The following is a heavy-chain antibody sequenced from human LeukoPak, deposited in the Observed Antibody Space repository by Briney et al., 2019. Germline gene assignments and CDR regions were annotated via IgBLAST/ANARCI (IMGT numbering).Heavy chain of an antibody. J-gene: IGHJ4*02. CDR2: IYTSGST. CDR1: GGSISSYY. D-gene: IGHD3-10*01. V-gene: IGHV4-4*07. Sequence: SETLSLTCTVSGGSISSYYWSWIRQPAGKGLEWIGRIYTSGSTNYNPSLKSRVTMSVDTSKNQFSLKLSSVTAADTAVYYCARGLHYGSGGDIVSGPFFDYWGQGTLVTVSS. CDR3: ARGLHYGSGGDIVSGPFFDY.